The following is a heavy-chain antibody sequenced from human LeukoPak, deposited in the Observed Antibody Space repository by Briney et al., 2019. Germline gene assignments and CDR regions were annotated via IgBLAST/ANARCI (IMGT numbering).Heavy chain of an antibody. D-gene: IGHD4-23*01. Sequence: PGGSLRLSCAASGFTFSSYGMHWVRQAPGKGLEWVAGISYDGRNKEYVDSVKGRFTISRDNSKNTLFLEMNSLRAEDTAEYYCARGDDYGGAWYYFDYWGQGTLVTVSS. CDR2: ISYDGRNK. CDR3: ARGDDYGGAWYYFDY. J-gene: IGHJ4*02. CDR1: GFTFSSYG. V-gene: IGHV3-30*03.